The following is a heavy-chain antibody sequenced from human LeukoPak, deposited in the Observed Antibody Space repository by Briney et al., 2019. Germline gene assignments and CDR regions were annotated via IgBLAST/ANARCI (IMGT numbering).Heavy chain of an antibody. D-gene: IGHD2-2*01. Sequence: PSVKLSCKASRGTFSRYAISCVRQAPGQGLEWMGGIIPIFGIANYVQKYQGRVTITADESTRTPYMELSSLRSEDTAVYYCARGYCSSTSCYGYYYYYMDVWGKGTTVTVSS. J-gene: IGHJ6*03. CDR1: RGTFSRYA. CDR2: IIPIFGIA. V-gene: IGHV1-69*13. CDR3: ARGYCSSTSCYGYYYYYMDV.